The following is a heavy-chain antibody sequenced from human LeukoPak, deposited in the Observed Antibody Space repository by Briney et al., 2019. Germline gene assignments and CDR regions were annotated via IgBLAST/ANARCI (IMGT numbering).Heavy chain of an antibody. CDR2: ISGSGGST. Sequence: PGGSLRLSCAASGFTFSSSAMSWVRQAPGKGLEWVSAISGSGGSTYYADSVKGRFTISRDNSKNTLYLQMNSLRAEDTAVYYCAKVCLFEYSSNRYFDYWGQGTLVTVSS. CDR1: GFTFSSSA. CDR3: AKVCLFEYSSNRYFDY. V-gene: IGHV3-23*01. D-gene: IGHD6-6*01. J-gene: IGHJ4*02.